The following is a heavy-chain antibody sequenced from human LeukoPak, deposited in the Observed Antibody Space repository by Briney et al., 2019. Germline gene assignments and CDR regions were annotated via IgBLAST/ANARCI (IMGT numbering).Heavy chain of an antibody. CDR3: ARGGTAYGDYLIPPYYYYGMDV. CDR2: IWYDGSNK. Sequence: PGGSLRLSCAASGFTFSSYGMHWVRQAPGKGLEWVAVIWYDGSNKYYADSVKGRFTISRDNSKNTLYLQMNSLRAEDTAVYYCARGGTAYGDYLIPPYYYYGMDVWGQGTTVTVSS. V-gene: IGHV3-33*01. J-gene: IGHJ6*02. CDR1: GFTFSSYG. D-gene: IGHD4-17*01.